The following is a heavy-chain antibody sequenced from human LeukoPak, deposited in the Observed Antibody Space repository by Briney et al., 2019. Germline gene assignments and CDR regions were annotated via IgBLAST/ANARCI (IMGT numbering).Heavy chain of an antibody. D-gene: IGHD6-19*01. Sequence: SETLSLTCAVYGGSFSGYYCSWIRQPPGKGLEWIGEINHSGSTNYNPSLKSRVTISVDTSKNQFSLKLSSVTAADTAVYYCARGLSIAVAGTIYFDYWGQGTLVTVSS. CDR1: GGSFSGYY. V-gene: IGHV4-34*01. CDR2: INHSGST. J-gene: IGHJ4*02. CDR3: ARGLSIAVAGTIYFDY.